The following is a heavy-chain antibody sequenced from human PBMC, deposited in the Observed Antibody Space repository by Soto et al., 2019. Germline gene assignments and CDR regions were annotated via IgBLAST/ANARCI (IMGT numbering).Heavy chain of an antibody. CDR1: GYSFTSYW. Sequence: GESLKISCKGSGYSFTSYWIGWVRQMPGKGLEWMGIIYPGDSDTRYSPSFQGQVTISADKSISTAYLQWSGLKATDTAMYYCARPLAAFGGVIASDAFDIWGQGAMVTVSS. J-gene: IGHJ3*02. CDR3: ARPLAAFGGVIASDAFDI. V-gene: IGHV5-51*01. CDR2: IYPGDSDT. D-gene: IGHD3-16*02.